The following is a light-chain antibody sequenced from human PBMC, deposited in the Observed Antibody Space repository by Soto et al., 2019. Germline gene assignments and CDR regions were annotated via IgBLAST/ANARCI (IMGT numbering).Light chain of an antibody. CDR2: GAS. J-gene: IGKJ1*01. CDR1: QTVSNSY. V-gene: IGKV3-20*01. CDR3: QQYGSSPWT. Sequence: EIVLTQSPGTLSLSLVERGTLSFRASQTVSNSYLAWYQQKPGQAPRLLIYGASVRATGIPDRFSGSGSRTDFTLIITRLEPEDFAFYYCQQYGSSPWTFGQGTKVDIK.